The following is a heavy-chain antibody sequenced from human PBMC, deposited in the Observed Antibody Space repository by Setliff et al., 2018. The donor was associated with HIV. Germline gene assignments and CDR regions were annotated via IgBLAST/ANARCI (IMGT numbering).Heavy chain of an antibody. Sequence: SETLSLTCAVYGGSFSSYYWIWIRQPPGKGLEWIGEINHSGSTAYNPSLKSLVTISVDTSKNQFSLKLSSVTAADTAVYYCAVGRYCYGLYYFDYWGQGTLVTVSS. V-gene: IGHV4-34*01. J-gene: IGHJ4*02. CDR2: INHSGST. D-gene: IGHD5-18*01. CDR1: GGSFSSYY. CDR3: AVGRYCYGLYYFDY.